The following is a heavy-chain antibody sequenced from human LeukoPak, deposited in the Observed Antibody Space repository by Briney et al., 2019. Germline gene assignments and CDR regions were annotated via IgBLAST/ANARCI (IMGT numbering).Heavy chain of an antibody. CDR2: IIPILGIA. CDR1: GGTFSSYA. J-gene: IGHJ4*02. D-gene: IGHD3-22*01. CDR3: ARVGDYYDSSGYYLGY. V-gene: IGHV1-69*04. Sequence: SVKVSCKASGGTFSSYAISWVRQAPGQGLEWMGRIIPILGIANYAQKFQGRVTITADKSTSTAYMELSSLRSGDTAVYYCARVGDYYDSSGYYLGYWGQGTLVTVSS.